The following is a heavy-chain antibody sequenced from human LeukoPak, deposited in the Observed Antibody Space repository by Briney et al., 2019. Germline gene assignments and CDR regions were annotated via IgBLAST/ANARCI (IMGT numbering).Heavy chain of an antibody. D-gene: IGHD6-13*01. CDR3: GRGREGVAGRRCVEQPRWYFFDP. CDR1: GFTFNSYT. J-gene: IGHJ5*02. CDR2: ISSSSSSI. V-gene: IGHV3-21*01. Sequence: PGGSLRLSCAASGFTFNSYTMNWVRQAPGKGLEWVSSISSSSSSIYYADSVKGRFTISRDNAMNSLYLQMNSLRVDDTAVYYCGRGREGVAGRRCVEQPRWYFFDPWGQGTMVTVSS.